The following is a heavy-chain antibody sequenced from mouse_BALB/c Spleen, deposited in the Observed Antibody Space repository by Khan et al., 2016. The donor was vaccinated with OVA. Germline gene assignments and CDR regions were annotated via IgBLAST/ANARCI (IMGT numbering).Heavy chain of an antibody. CDR1: GFTFSSYG. Sequence: EVKLEASGGGLVQPGGSLKLSCAATGFTFSSYGMSWVRQTPDKRLELVATINSNGGSTYYPDSVKGRFTISRDNAKNTLYLQMSSLKSEDTAMYYCARMARTINWGQGTTLTVSS. CDR2: INSNGGST. CDR3: ARMARTIN. V-gene: IGHV5-6-3*01. J-gene: IGHJ2*01.